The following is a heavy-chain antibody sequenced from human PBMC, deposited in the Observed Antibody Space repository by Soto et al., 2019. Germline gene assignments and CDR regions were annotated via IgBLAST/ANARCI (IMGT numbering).Heavy chain of an antibody. V-gene: IGHV1-18*01. Sequence: ASVKVSCKASGYTFTSYGFSWVRQAPGQGLEWMGWISASNGNTNYAQKLQGRVTMTTDTSTSTAYMELRGLRSDVTAVYYCARDRYYYGSGSYYISWFDPWGQGTLVTVSS. J-gene: IGHJ5*02. CDR1: GYTFTSYG. CDR3: ARDRYYYGSGSYYISWFDP. CDR2: ISASNGNT. D-gene: IGHD3-10*01.